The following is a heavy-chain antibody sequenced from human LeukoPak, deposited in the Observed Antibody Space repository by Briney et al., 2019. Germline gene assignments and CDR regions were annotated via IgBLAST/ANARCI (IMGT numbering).Heavy chain of an antibody. CDR2: ISYDGSNK. V-gene: IGHV3-30*03. D-gene: IGHD1-26*01. CDR1: GFTFSSYG. J-gene: IGHJ6*03. Sequence: GRSLRLSCAASGFTFSSYGMHWVRQAPGKGLEWVAVISYDGSNKYYADSVKGRFTISRDNSKNTLYLQMNSLRAEDTAVYYCARVKFSAYTGNPGARKSSYDMDVWGKGTTVTVSS. CDR3: ARVKFSAYTGNPGARKSSYDMDV.